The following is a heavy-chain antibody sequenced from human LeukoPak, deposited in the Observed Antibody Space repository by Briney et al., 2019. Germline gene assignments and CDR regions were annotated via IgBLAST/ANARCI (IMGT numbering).Heavy chain of an antibody. CDR1: GGSIRSSYYY. CDR2: IYGSGST. Sequence: PSETLSLTCTVSGGSIRSSYYYWGWIRQPPGKGLEWIGSIYGSGSTYYNPSLKSRVTISVDTSKNQFSLKLNSVTAADTAMYYCQSRFLEWLLDYWGQGTLVTVSS. J-gene: IGHJ4*02. CDR3: QSRFLEWLLDY. D-gene: IGHD3-3*01. V-gene: IGHV4-39*01.